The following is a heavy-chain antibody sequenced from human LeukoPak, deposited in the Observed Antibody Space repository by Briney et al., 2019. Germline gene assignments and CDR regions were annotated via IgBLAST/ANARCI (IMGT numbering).Heavy chain of an antibody. CDR3: AKGRYSSGLFDY. J-gene: IGHJ4*02. CDR1: GFTLSNYA. D-gene: IGHD6-19*01. Sequence: QPGGSLRLSCAASGFTLSNYATSWVRQAPGKGLEWVSAISNSGENIYYADSVKGRFTISRDISKNTLYLQLNSLRAEDTAVHYCAKGRYSSGLFDYWGQGTLVTVSS. V-gene: IGHV3-23*01. CDR2: ISNSGENI.